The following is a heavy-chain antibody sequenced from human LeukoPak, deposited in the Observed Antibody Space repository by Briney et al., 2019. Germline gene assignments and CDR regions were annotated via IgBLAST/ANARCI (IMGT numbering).Heavy chain of an antibody. J-gene: IGHJ4*02. D-gene: IGHD4-4*01. CDR2: IWYDRSNK. Sequence: GRSLRLSCAASGFTFSSYGMHWVRQAPGKGLEWVAVIWYDRSNKYYADSVKGRFTISRDNSKNTLYLQMNSLRAEDTAVYYCARDHSTDYSFDYWGQGTLVTVSS. CDR1: GFTFSSYG. CDR3: ARDHSTDYSFDY. V-gene: IGHV3-33*01.